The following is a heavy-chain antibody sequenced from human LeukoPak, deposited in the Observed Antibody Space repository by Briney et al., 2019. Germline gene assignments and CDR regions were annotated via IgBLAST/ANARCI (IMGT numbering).Heavy chain of an antibody. Sequence: SETLSLTCTVSGGSISSYYWSWIRQPPGKGLEWIGYIYYSGSTNYNPSLKSRVTMSVDTSKNQFSLKLSSVTAADTAVYYCARSGGLYYYGSGSHHVFDYWGQGTLVTVSS. D-gene: IGHD3-10*01. V-gene: IGHV4-59*01. J-gene: IGHJ4*02. CDR2: IYYSGST. CDR3: ARSGGLYYYGSGSHHVFDY. CDR1: GGSISSYY.